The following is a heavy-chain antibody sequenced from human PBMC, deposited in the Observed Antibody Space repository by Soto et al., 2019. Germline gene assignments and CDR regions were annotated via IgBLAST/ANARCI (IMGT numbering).Heavy chain of an antibody. J-gene: IGHJ4*02. CDR2: IYYSGST. CDR3: ARRRRYCSGGSCYSYFEY. Sequence: SETLSLTCTVSGGSISSISYYWGWIRQPPGKGLEWIGSIYYSGSTYYNPSLKSRVTISVDTSKNQFSLKLSSVTAADTAVYYCARRRRYCSGGSCYSYFEYWGQGTVVTVS. CDR1: GGSISSISYY. V-gene: IGHV4-39*01. D-gene: IGHD2-15*01.